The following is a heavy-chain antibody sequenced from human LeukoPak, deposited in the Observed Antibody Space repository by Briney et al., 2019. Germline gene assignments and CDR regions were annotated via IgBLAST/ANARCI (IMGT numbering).Heavy chain of an antibody. CDR1: GGSISSGSYY. D-gene: IGHD6-13*01. J-gene: IGHJ5*02. Sequence: SETLSLTCTVSGGSISSGSYYWSWIRQPAGKGLEWIGRIYTSGSTNYNPSLKSRVSISVVTSKNQFSLKLSSVSAADTAVYYCARDRTQWLSSNWYGPFDPWGQGTLVTVSS. CDR2: IYTSGST. V-gene: IGHV4-61*02. CDR3: ARDRTQWLSSNWYGPFDP.